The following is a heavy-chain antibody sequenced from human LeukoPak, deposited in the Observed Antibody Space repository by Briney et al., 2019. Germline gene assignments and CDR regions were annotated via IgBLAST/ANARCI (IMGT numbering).Heavy chain of an antibody. Sequence: PSETLSLTCTVSGGSISSGSYYWSWIRQPAGKGLEWTGRIYTSGSTNYNPSLKSRVTISVDTSKNQFSLKLSSVTAADTAVYYCARAPNWKHFDYWGQGTLVTVSS. V-gene: IGHV4-61*02. CDR1: GGSISSGSYY. D-gene: IGHD1-1*01. CDR3: ARAPNWKHFDY. J-gene: IGHJ4*02. CDR2: IYTSGST.